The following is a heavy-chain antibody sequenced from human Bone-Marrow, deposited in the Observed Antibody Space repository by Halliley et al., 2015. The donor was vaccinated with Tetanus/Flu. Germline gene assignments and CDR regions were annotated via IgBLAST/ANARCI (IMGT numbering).Heavy chain of an antibody. D-gene: IGHD7-27*01. V-gene: IGHV4-59*01. CDR1: GASIGSSY. CDR2: IYYSGST. J-gene: IGHJ4*02. CDR3: ARVGLGISALDY. Sequence: TLSLTCTVSGASIGSSYWGWIRQSPGEGLEWIGYIYYSGSTNYNPSLRSRVTILVDTSQSQISLRLTSVTAADTGVYYCARVGLGISALDYWGQGILVTVPS.